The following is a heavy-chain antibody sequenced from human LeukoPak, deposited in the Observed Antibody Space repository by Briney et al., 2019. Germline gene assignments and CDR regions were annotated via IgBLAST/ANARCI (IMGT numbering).Heavy chain of an antibody. Sequence: SLKLSSTASGGTFSSYAISWMRQDPRQGLEWIGGIIPIFGTANYAQKFQGRATITADKATSPAYMELRSLRSEDTAVYYCARGLDWGVTTGYFDLWGRGTLVTVSS. CDR3: ARGLDWGVTTGYFDL. CDR1: GGTFSSYA. D-gene: IGHD4-17*01. J-gene: IGHJ2*01. V-gene: IGHV1-69*06. CDR2: IIPIFGTA.